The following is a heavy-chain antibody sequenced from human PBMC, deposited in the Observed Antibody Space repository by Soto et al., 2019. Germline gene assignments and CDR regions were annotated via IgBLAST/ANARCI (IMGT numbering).Heavy chain of an antibody. CDR3: AKGWPTVTLHAFDA. Sequence: EVQLLESGGGLVQPGESLRLSCAASRFTFSSYAMSCVRQAPGKGLEWVSAISDTGTRTYYADSVRGRFTLSRDTSKNTLSLQMNSLRAEDTAVYYCAKGWPTVTLHAFDAWGQGTMVTVSS. V-gene: IGHV3-23*01. CDR2: ISDTGTRT. J-gene: IGHJ3*01. D-gene: IGHD4-4*01. CDR1: RFTFSSYA.